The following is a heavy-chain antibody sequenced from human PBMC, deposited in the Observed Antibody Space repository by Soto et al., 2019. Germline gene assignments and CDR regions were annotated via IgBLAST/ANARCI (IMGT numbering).Heavy chain of an antibody. V-gene: IGHV1-2*04. CDR2: INPTGSMT. J-gene: IGHJ6*02. CDR1: GCSFITSYY. CDR3: ARGPLRSGSGLPGMDV. D-gene: IGHD3-3*01. Sequence: VASVKVSCKASGCSFITSYYMHWVRQAPGQGLEWMGIINPTGSMTKYSQKFQGWVTMTRDTSISTAYMELSRLRSDDTAVYYCARGPLRSGSGLPGMDVWGQGTTVTVSS.